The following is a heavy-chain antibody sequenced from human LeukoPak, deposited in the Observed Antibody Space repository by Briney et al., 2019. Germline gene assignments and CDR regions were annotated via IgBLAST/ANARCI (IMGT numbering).Heavy chain of an antibody. D-gene: IGHD2/OR15-2a*01. CDR2: INPSGGST. J-gene: IGHJ4*02. CDR3: ASAFLGAQSYFDY. CDR1: GYIFINYA. Sequence: GASVKVSCKASGYIFINYAISWVRQAPGQGLEWMGIINPSGGSTSYAQKFQGRVTMTRDTSTSTVYMELSSLRSEDTAVYYCASAFLGAQSYFDYWGQGTLVTVSS. V-gene: IGHV1-46*01.